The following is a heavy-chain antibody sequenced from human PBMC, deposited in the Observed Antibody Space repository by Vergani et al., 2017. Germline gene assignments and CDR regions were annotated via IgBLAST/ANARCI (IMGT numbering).Heavy chain of an antibody. CDR3: ARDLFYYDSSGYYSGFFDY. CDR1: GFTFSSSS. CDR2: ISSSSSYI. J-gene: IGHJ4*02. V-gene: IGHV3-21*01. Sequence: EVQLVESGGGLVKPGGSLRLSCAASGFTFSSSSMNWVRQAPGKGLEWVSSISSSSSYIYYADSVKGRFTISRDNATNSLYLQMNSLRAEDTAVYYCARDLFYYDSSGYYSGFFDYWGQGTLVTVSS. D-gene: IGHD3-22*01.